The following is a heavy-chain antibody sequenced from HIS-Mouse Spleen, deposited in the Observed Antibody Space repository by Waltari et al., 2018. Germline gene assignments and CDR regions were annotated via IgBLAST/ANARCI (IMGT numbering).Heavy chain of an antibody. Sequence: QLQLQESGPGLVKPSETLSPTCTVSGGSISRSSYYWGWIRHPPRKGLEWIGSIYYSGSTYYNPSLKSRVTISVDTSKNQFSLKLSSVTAADTAVYYCAREIPYSSSWYDWYFDLWGRGTLVTVSS. CDR1: GGSISRSSYY. J-gene: IGHJ2*01. CDR3: AREIPYSSSWYDWYFDL. D-gene: IGHD6-13*01. CDR2: IYYSGST. V-gene: IGHV4-39*07.